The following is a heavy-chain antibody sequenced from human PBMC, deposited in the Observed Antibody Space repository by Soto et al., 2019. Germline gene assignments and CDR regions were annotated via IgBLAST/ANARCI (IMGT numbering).Heavy chain of an antibody. CDR1: GGSISSYY. CDR2: IYTSGST. J-gene: IGHJ3*02. Sequence: SETLSITCTVSGGSISSYYWSWIRQPAGKGLEWIGRIYTSGSTNYNPSLKSRVTMSVDTSKNQFSLKLSSVTAADTAVYYCAKGRGSGSYFDIWGQGTMVTVSS. CDR3: AKGRGSGSYFDI. D-gene: IGHD3-10*01. V-gene: IGHV4-4*07.